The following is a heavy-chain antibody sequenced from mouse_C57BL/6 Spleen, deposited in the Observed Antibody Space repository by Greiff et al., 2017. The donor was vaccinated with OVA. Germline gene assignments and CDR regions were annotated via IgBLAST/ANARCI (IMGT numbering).Heavy chain of an antibody. V-gene: IGHV10-1*01. D-gene: IGHD1-1*01. CDR2: IRSKSNNYAT. Sequence: EVKVEESGGGLVQPKGSLKLSCAASGFSFNTYAMNWVRQAPGKGLEWVARIRSKSNNYATYYADSVKDRFTISRDDSESMLYLQMNNLKTEDTAMYYCVRLWGSSYVYWYFDVWGTGTTVTVSS. CDR3: VRLWGSSYVYWYFDV. CDR1: GFSFNTYA. J-gene: IGHJ1*03.